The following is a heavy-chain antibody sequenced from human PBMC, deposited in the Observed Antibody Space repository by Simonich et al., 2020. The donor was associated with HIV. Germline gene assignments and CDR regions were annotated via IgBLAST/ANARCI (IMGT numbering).Heavy chain of an antibody. J-gene: IGHJ1*01. Sequence: QVQLQQWGAGLLKPSETLSLTCAVNGGSISGYYWSWIRQTPGKGLEWIGENNHSGSTNYNPPLKSRVTISVDTSKNQFSRKLSSVTAADTAVYYCARLTAGGLGEYFQHWGQGTLVTVSS. CDR1: GGSISGYY. V-gene: IGHV4-34*01. D-gene: IGHD6-13*01. CDR2: NNHSGST. CDR3: ARLTAGGLGEYFQH.